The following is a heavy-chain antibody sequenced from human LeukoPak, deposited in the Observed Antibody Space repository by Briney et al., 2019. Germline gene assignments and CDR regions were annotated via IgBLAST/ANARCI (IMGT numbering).Heavy chain of an antibody. Sequence: GGSLRLSCAASGFSFSTYAMSWVRQAPGKGLEWVSSISSSSSYIYYADSVKGRFTIPRDNAKNSLYLQMNSLRAEDTAVYYCASRPGDEGYWGQGTLVTVSS. CDR2: ISSSSSYI. CDR1: GFSFSTYA. D-gene: IGHD1-14*01. CDR3: ASRPGDEGY. V-gene: IGHV3-21*01. J-gene: IGHJ4*02.